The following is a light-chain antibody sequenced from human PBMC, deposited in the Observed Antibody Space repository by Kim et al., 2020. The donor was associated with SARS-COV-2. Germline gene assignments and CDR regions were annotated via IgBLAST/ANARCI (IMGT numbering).Light chain of an antibody. CDR2: STN. Sequence: PGGTVTLTCATRTGAVTSDSYQNWFQQKPGQAPRPLIYSTNKKHSWTPARFSGSLLGGKAALTLSGVQPEEEAEYYCVLHYSGAQVFGGGTQLTVL. J-gene: IGLJ3*02. CDR1: TGAVTSDSY. V-gene: IGLV7-43*01. CDR3: VLHYSGAQV.